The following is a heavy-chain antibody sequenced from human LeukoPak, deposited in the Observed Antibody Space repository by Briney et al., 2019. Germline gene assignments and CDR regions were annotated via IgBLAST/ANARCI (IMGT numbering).Heavy chain of an antibody. V-gene: IGHV3-20*04. J-gene: IGHJ4*02. Sequence: GGSLRLSCAASGFTFDDYGMSWVRQAPGKGLEWVSGINWNGGSTGYADSVKGRFTISRDNAKNSLYLQMSSLRAEDTALYYCARGSTYSSGWYTGFDYWGQGTLVTVSS. CDR2: INWNGGST. CDR1: GFTFDDYG. D-gene: IGHD6-19*01. CDR3: ARGSTYSSGWYTGFDY.